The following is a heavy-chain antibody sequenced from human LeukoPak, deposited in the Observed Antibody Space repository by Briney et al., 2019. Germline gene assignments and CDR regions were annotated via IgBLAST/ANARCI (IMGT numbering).Heavy chain of an antibody. CDR1: GYSFTSYW. CDR3: ARSSGTSPHDTIFGGMDV. D-gene: IGHD3-3*01. V-gene: IGHV5-51*01. Sequence: GESLKISCKGSGYSFTSYWIGWVRQMPGKGLEWMGIIYPGDSDTRYSPSFQGQVTISADKSISTAYLQWSSLKASDTAMYYCARSSGTSPHDTIFGGMDVWGQGTTVTVSS. CDR2: IYPGDSDT. J-gene: IGHJ6*02.